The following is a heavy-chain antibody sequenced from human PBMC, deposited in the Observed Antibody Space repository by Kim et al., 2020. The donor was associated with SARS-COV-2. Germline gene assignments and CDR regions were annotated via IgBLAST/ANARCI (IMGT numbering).Heavy chain of an antibody. Sequence: SETLSLTCTVSGGSISSSSYYWGWIRQPPGKGLEWIGSIYYSGSTYYNPSLKSRLTISVDTSKNQFSLKLSSVTAADTAVYYCARQGYCSGTSCYNYYGMDVWGQGTTVTVSS. CDR2: IYYSGST. CDR3: ARQGYCSGTSCYNYYGMDV. J-gene: IGHJ6*02. V-gene: IGHV4-39*01. CDR1: GGSISSSSYY. D-gene: IGHD2-15*01.